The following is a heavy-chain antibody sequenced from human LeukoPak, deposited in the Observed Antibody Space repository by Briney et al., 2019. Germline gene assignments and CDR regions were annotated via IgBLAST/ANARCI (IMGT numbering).Heavy chain of an antibody. CDR2: IYYSGST. J-gene: IGHJ4*02. Sequence: PSETLSLTCTVSGGSISSSSYYWGWIRQPPGKGLEWIGSIYYSGSTYYNPSLKSRVTISVDTSKNQFSLKLSSVTAADTAVYYCASSPNERLRYFDWLLEREYYFDYWGQGTLVTVSS. V-gene: IGHV4-39*01. D-gene: IGHD3-9*01. CDR1: GGSISSSSYY. CDR3: ASSPNERLRYFDWLLEREYYFDY.